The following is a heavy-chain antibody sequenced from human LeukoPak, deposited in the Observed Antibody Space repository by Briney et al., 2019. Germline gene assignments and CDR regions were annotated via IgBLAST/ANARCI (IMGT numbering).Heavy chain of an antibody. D-gene: IGHD2-21*02. CDR3: ARVAIYCGGDCYSDY. Sequence: ASVKVSCKASGYTFTGYYMHWVRQAPGQGLEWMGRINPNSGGTNYAQKFQGRVTMTRDMSISTAYMELSRLRSDDTAVYYCARVAIYCGGDCYSDYWGQGTLSPSPQ. V-gene: IGHV1-2*06. CDR2: INPNSGGT. J-gene: IGHJ4*02. CDR1: GYTFTGYY.